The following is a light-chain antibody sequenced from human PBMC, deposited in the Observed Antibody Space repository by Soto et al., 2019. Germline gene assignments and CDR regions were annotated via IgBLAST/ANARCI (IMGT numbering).Light chain of an antibody. V-gene: IGKV3-20*01. CDR3: QQYGSSPPLT. Sequence: EIVLTQSPGTLSLSPGERATLSCRASQSVSSSYLAWYQQTPGQAPRLLIYGASSRATGIPDRFSGSGSGTDFTLTISRLEPEDFAVDYCQQYGSSPPLTFGGGTKVEIK. J-gene: IGKJ4*01. CDR2: GAS. CDR1: QSVSSSY.